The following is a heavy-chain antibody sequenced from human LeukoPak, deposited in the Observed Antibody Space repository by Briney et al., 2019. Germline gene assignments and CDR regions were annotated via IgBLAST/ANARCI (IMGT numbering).Heavy chain of an antibody. CDR2: IWYDGSNE. CDR1: GFTFNSYG. Sequence: GGSLRLSCAASGFTFNSYGMHWVRQAPGKGLEWVAVIWYDGSNEYYADSVKGRFTISRDNSKNTLYLQMNSLRAGETAVYYCARALLRGYYYGMDVWGQGTTVTVSS. J-gene: IGHJ6*02. D-gene: IGHD1-26*01. CDR3: ARALLRGYYYGMDV. V-gene: IGHV3-33*01.